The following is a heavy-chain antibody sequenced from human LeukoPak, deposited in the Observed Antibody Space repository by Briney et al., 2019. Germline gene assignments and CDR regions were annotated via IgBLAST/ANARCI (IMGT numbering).Heavy chain of an antibody. Sequence: GGSLRLSCAASGFTFSYYWMSWVRQAPGKGLEWVANIKEDGSEKYYGDSVKGRFTISRDNAKNSLYLQMNSLRAEDTAVYYCARDSSGYQWGQGTLVTVSS. J-gene: IGHJ4*02. V-gene: IGHV3-7*01. D-gene: IGHD3-22*01. CDR2: IKEDGSEK. CDR1: GFTFSYYW. CDR3: ARDSSGYQ.